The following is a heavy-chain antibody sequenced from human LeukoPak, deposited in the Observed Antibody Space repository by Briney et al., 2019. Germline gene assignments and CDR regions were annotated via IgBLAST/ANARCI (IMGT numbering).Heavy chain of an antibody. CDR3: AREIPGRIAADC. CDR1: GFTFSDYS. V-gene: IGHV3-48*01. J-gene: IGHJ4*02. Sequence: GGSLRLSCAASGFTFSDYSMNWVRQAPGKGLEWITYIGGRGDSISYADSVKGRFTISRDNAKNSLFLQMNRLRGEDTAIYFCAREIPGRIAADCWGQGTLVTVSS. D-gene: IGHD2-15*01. CDR2: IGGRGDSI.